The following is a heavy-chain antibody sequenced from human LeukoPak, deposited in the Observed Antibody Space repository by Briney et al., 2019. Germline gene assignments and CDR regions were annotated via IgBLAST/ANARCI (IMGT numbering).Heavy chain of an antibody. CDR2: INPSGGST. Sequence: GASVKVSCKASGYTFTNYAMNWVRQAPGQGLEWMGIINPSGGSTSYAQKFQGRVTMTRDTSTSTVYMELSSLRSEDTAVYYCARDRPTPPITIFGVVEEAAYYMDVWGKGTTVTVSS. CDR3: ARDRPTPPITIFGVVEEAAYYMDV. J-gene: IGHJ6*03. V-gene: IGHV1-46*01. D-gene: IGHD3-3*01. CDR1: GYTFTNYA.